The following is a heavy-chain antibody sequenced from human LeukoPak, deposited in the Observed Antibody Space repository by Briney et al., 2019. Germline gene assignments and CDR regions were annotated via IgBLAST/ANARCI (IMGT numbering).Heavy chain of an antibody. Sequence: ASVKVSCKTSGYTFITYDINWVRHAAGQGLEWMGWMNPNSGNTGFAQKFQGRATITRDTSITTAYLELSSLRSEDTAVYYCARAIRYQLLSDYWGQGTLVTVSS. CDR2: MNPNSGNT. CDR1: GYTFITYD. D-gene: IGHD2-2*01. J-gene: IGHJ4*02. CDR3: ARAIRYQLLSDY. V-gene: IGHV1-8*03.